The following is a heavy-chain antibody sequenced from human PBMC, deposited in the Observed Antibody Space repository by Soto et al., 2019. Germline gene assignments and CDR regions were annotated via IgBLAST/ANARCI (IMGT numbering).Heavy chain of an antibody. CDR2: IYHSGST. Sequence: SETLSLTCAVPGYSISSGYYRGWIRQPPGKGLEWIGSIYHSGSTYYNPSLKSRVTISVDTSKNQFSLKLSSVTAADTAVYYCARDSYYGSASYGTLFDYWGQGTLVTVSS. J-gene: IGHJ4*02. CDR1: GYSISSGYY. D-gene: IGHD3-10*01. CDR3: ARDSYYGSASYGTLFDY. V-gene: IGHV4-38-2*02.